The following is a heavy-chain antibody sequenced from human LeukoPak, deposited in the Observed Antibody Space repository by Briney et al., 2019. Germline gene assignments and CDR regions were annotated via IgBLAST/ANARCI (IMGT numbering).Heavy chain of an antibody. Sequence: PSETLSLTCAVYGGSFSGYYWSWIRQPPGKGLEWIGEINHSGSTNYNPSLKSRVTISVDTSKNQFSLKLSSVTAADTAVYYCARGTGYSSGWYGYWGQGTLVTVSS. D-gene: IGHD6-19*01. CDR1: GGSFSGYY. J-gene: IGHJ4*02. V-gene: IGHV4-34*01. CDR2: INHSGST. CDR3: ARGTGYSSGWYGY.